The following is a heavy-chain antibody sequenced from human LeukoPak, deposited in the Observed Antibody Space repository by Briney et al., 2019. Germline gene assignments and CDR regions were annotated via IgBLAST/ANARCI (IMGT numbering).Heavy chain of an antibody. CDR2: IDPNTGDT. CDR3: ARGRTMDGSTPPFEI. CDR1: GYTFTNYY. J-gene: IGHJ3*02. Sequence: ASVKVSYKASGYTFTNYYMHWVRQAPGQGLEWMGWIDPNTGDTNYSQNIQGRATMTRDTSINTAYVEFTSLGSDDTAVYYCARGRTMDGSTPPFEIWGQGTMVTVSS. D-gene: IGHD4/OR15-4a*01. V-gene: IGHV1-2*02.